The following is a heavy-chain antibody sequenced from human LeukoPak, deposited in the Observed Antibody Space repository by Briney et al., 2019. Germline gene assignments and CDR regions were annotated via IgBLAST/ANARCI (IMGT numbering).Heavy chain of an antibody. CDR2: INLNSGDT. J-gene: IGHJ1*01. V-gene: IGHV1-2*02. CDR3: ARDPGIAVAGKYFQH. CDR1: GNTFTGND. D-gene: IGHD6-19*01. Sequence: SVKVSCKASGNTFTGNDMHGVRQAPGQGLEWMRWINLNSGDTNYAQKFQGRVPMTRDTSISTAYMEVSRLRSDDTAVYYCARDPGIAVAGKYFQHWGQGTLVTVSS.